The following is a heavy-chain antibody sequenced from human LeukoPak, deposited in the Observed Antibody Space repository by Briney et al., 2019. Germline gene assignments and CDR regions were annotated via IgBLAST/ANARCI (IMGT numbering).Heavy chain of an antibody. J-gene: IGHJ4*02. D-gene: IGHD4-17*01. CDR2: ITSNGGST. CDR1: GFAFSSYA. CDR3: VKDQAYYGDYIGPFDY. Sequence: GGSLRLSCSASGFAFSSYAMHWVRQAPGKGLEYVSAITSNGGSTYYADSVRGRFTISRDNSKNTLYLQMSSLRAEDTAVYYCVKDQAYYGDYIGPFDYWGQGTLVTVSS. V-gene: IGHV3-64D*09.